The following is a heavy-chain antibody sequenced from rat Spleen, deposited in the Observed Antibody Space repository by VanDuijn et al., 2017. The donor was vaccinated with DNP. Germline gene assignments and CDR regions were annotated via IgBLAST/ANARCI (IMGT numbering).Heavy chain of an antibody. D-gene: IGHD1-4*01. CDR2: MSSGGTT. J-gene: IGHJ2*01. CDR3: TRTDITTWGYYFDY. Sequence: QVQLKESGPGLVQPSQTLSLTCTVSGLSLTSNSVSWIRQPPGKGLEWIAAMSSGGTTYYNSALKSRLSISTDTSRSQVFLKLNSLQTEDTAIYFCTRTDITTWGYYFDYWGHGVMVTVSS. CDR1: GLSLTSNS. V-gene: IGHV2-6*01.